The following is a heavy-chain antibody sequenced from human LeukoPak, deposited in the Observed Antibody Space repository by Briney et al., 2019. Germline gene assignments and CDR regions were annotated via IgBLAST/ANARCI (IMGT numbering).Heavy chain of an antibody. J-gene: IGHJ4*02. CDR1: GGSISRYY. CDR3: ARGPSAGSY. D-gene: IGHD1-26*01. Sequence: SETLSLTCTVSGGSISRYYWSWMRQSPEKALDWIGYIYYSGSTNYNPSLKSRVTISVDTSKNQFSLKLSSVTAADTAVYYCARGPSAGSYWGQGTLVTVSS. CDR2: IYYSGST. V-gene: IGHV4-59*01.